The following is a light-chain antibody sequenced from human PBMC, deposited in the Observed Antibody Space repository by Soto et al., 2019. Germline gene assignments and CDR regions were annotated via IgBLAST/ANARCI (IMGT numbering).Light chain of an antibody. CDR1: QGISSW. J-gene: IGKJ2*01. CDR3: QQAKSFPYT. V-gene: IGKV1-12*02. Sequence: DIQMTQSPSSVSASVGDRVTITCRASQGISSWLGWYQQKPGKAPKLLIYAGSSLQSGVPSRFRGSGSGTDFTLTISSLQPEDFATYSCQQAKSFPYTFGQGTKLEIK. CDR2: AGS.